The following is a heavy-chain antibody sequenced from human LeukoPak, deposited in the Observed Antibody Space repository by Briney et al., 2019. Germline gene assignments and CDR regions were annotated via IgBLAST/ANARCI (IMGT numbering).Heavy chain of an antibody. J-gene: IGHJ4*02. CDR3: AREPLQLPGAKFDY. CDR1: GYTFASYY. CDR2: INPSDGST. V-gene: IGHV1-46*01. Sequence: ASVKVSCKASGYTFASYYIHWVRQAPGQGLEWMGIINPSDGSTSYAQKFQGRVTMTRDMSTSTAYMELSSLRSEDTAVYYCAREPLQLPGAKFDYWGQGTLVTVSS. D-gene: IGHD5-18*01.